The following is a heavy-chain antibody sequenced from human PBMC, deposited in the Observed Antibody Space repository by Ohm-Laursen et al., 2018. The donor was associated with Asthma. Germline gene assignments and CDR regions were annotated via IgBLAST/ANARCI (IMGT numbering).Heavy chain of an antibody. CDR2: ISGSGGST. V-gene: IGHV3-23*01. J-gene: IGHJ4*02. CDR3: AKDHLPTMIVADVYYFDY. Sequence: SLRLSCTASGFTFSSYAMSWVRQAPGKGLEWVSAISGSGGSTYYADSVKGRFTISRDNSKNTLYLQMNSLRAEDTAVYYCAKDHLPTMIVADVYYFDYWGQGTLVTVSS. CDR1: GFTFSSYA. D-gene: IGHD3-22*01.